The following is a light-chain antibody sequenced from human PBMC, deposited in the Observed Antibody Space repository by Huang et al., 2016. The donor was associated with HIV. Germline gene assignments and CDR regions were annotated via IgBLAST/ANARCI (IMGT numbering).Light chain of an antibody. V-gene: IGKV1-9*01. CDR1: QGIRSY. Sequence: IQLTQSPSSLSASVGDRVTITCRASQGIRSYLAWYQQKPWKAPKLLIYAAYTLQSGVPSRFSGSGSGTDFTLTISSLQPEDFATYYCQQLNSSPRAFTFGPGTKVDIK. CDR3: QQLNSSPRAFT. J-gene: IGKJ3*01. CDR2: AAY.